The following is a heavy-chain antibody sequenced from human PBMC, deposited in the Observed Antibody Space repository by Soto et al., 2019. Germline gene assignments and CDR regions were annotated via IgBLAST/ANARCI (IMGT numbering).Heavy chain of an antibody. D-gene: IGHD3-9*01. CDR2: ISAYNGNT. CDR3: ARGLIYDILTGPVDY. V-gene: IGHV1-18*01. J-gene: IGHJ4*02. Sequence: ASVKVSCKASGYTFTSYGISWVRQAPGQGLEWMGWISAYNGNTNYAQKLQGRVTMTTDTSTSTAYMELRSLRSDDTAVYYCARGLIYDILTGPVDYWGQGTLVTVSS. CDR1: GYTFTSYG.